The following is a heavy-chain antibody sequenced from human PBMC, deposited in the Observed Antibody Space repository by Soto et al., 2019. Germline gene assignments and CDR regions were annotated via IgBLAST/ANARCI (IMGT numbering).Heavy chain of an antibody. V-gene: IGHV4-39*01. CDR2: IYYSGST. CDR3: ARLNAGLYSGVYYYDSSGQNDY. CDR1: GGSISSSSYY. J-gene: IGHJ4*02. Sequence: SETLSLTCTVSGGSISSSSYYWGWIRQPPGKGLEWIGSIYYSGSTYYNPSLKSRVTISVDTSKNQFSLKLSSVTAADTAVYYCARLNAGLYSGVYYYDSSGQNDYWGQGTLVTVSS. D-gene: IGHD3-22*01.